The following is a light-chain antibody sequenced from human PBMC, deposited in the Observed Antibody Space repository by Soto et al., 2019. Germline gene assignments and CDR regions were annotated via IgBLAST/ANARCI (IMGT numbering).Light chain of an antibody. CDR3: FSYTTSSTLV. CDR1: SSDVGGYNY. V-gene: IGLV2-14*01. J-gene: IGLJ3*02. Sequence: QSALTQPASVSGSPGQSITISCTGTSSDVGGYNYVSWYQQHPANAPKLMIYEVSNRPSGVSHRFSGSMSGNTAYLTISGLQAEDEADYYCFSYTTSSTLVLGGGTKRTVL. CDR2: EVS.